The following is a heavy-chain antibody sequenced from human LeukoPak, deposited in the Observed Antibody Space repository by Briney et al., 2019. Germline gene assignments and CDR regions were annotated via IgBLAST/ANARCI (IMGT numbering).Heavy chain of an antibody. CDR3: ARESGAFSPFGF. CDR2: VHLSGAS. CDR1: GGSILTTNW. V-gene: IGHV4-4*02. J-gene: IGHJ4*02. Sequence: SETLSLTCAVSGGSILTTNWWSWVRQPPGKGLEWIGEVHLSGASNYNPSLKSRVSMSIDKSRNQLSLELTSVTAADTAIYYCARESGAFSPFGFWGQGTLVTVST. D-gene: IGHD1-26*01.